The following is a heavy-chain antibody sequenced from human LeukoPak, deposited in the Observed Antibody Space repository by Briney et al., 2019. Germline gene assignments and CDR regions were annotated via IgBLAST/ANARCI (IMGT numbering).Heavy chain of an antibody. CDR3: ARLPSFCGGDCYLNWFDP. V-gene: IGHV4-39*01. D-gene: IGHD2-21*02. CDR1: GGSISSSSYY. Sequence: SETLSLTCTVSGGSISSSSYYWGWIRQPPGEGLEWIGSIYYSGSTYYNPSLKSRVTMSVDTSKNQFSLKLSSVTAADTAVYYCARLPSFCGGDCYLNWFDPWGQGTPVTVSS. J-gene: IGHJ5*02. CDR2: IYYSGST.